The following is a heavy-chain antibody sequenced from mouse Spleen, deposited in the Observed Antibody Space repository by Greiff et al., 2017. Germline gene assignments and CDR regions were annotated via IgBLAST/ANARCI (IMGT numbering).Heavy chain of an antibody. J-gene: IGHJ4*01. CDR3: ARPLVSRDY. CDR1: GFTFSSYA. V-gene: IGHV5-9-1*01. Sequence: EVKVEESGGGLVKPGGSLKLSCAASGFTFSSYAMSWVRQTPEKRLEWVATISSGGSYTYYPDSVKGRFTISRDNAKNTLYLQMSSLRSEDTAMYYCARPLVSRDYWGQGTSVTVSS. D-gene: IGHD2-10*02. CDR2: ISSGGSYT.